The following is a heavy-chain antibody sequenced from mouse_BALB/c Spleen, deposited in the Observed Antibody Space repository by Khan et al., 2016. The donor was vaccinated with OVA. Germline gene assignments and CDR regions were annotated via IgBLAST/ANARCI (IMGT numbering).Heavy chain of an antibody. CDR1: GYSFTSYY. CDR2: IDPFNGGS. CDR3: ARHGSTSWFPY. V-gene: IGHV1-31*01. Sequence: VQLKQSGPELMKPGASVKISCKASGYSFTSYYIHWVKQSHGKTLEWSGYIDPFNGGSTYNQKFKVKATLTVDKSSNTAYMHLTSLTSEDSAVYYCARHGSTSWFPYWGQGTLVTVSA. J-gene: IGHJ3*01. D-gene: IGHD1-1*01.